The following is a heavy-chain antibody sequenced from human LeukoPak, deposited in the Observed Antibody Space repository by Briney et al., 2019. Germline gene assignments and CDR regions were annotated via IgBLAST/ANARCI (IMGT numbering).Heavy chain of an antibody. CDR3: AKVVAAAGVTDLGY. CDR1: GFTFSSYG. D-gene: IGHD6-13*01. Sequence: GRSLRLSCAASGFTFSSYGMHWVRQAPGKGLEWVAVISYDGSNKYYADSVKGRFTISRDNSKNTLYLQMNSLRAEDTAVYYCAKVVAAAGVTDLGYWGQGTLVTVSS. CDR2: ISYDGSNK. J-gene: IGHJ4*02. V-gene: IGHV3-30*18.